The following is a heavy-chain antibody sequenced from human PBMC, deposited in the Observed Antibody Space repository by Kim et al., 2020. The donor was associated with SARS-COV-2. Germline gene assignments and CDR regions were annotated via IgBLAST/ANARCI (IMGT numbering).Heavy chain of an antibody. V-gene: IGHV4-4*02. Sequence: NYNPSLQGRVTISGDQSKNQFSLKLSSVTAADTAVYYCARGIAAAGIGDYWGQGTLVTVSS. J-gene: IGHJ4*02. D-gene: IGHD6-13*01. CDR3: ARGIAAAGIGDY.